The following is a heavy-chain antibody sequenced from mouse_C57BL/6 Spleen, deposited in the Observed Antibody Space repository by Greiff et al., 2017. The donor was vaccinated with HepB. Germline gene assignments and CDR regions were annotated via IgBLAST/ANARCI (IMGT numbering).Heavy chain of an antibody. Sequence: VQLQQPGAELVKPGASVKMSCKASGYTFTSSWITWVKPRPGQGLEWIGEIYPGNGSTNSNEKFKSKATQTVDTSSSTAYMQLSSLTSEDSAVYYCERRESTTRDWFAYWGQGTLVTVSA. CDR1: GYTFTSSW. CDR2: IYPGNGST. CDR3: ERRESTTRDWFAY. V-gene: IGHV1-55*01. D-gene: IGHD2-14*01. J-gene: IGHJ3*01.